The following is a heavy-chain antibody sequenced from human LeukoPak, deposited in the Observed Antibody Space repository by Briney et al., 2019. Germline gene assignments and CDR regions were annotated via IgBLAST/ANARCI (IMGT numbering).Heavy chain of an antibody. CDR3: ARVDSSGWLAARVDY. V-gene: IGHV4-38-2*02. CDR1: GYSISSGYY. J-gene: IGHJ4*02. D-gene: IGHD6-19*01. Sequence: SETLSLTCTVSGYSISSGYYWGWIRQPPGKGLEWIGSIYHSGSTYYNPSLKSRVTISVDTSKNQFSLKLSSVTAADTAVYYCARVDSSGWLAARVDYWGQGTLVTVSS. CDR2: IYHSGST.